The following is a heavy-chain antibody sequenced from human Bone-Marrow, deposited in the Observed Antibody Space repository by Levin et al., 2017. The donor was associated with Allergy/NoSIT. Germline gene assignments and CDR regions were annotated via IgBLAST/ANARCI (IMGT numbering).Heavy chain of an antibody. D-gene: IGHD1-26*01. J-gene: IGHJ4*02. Sequence: PRASVKVSCKASGGSFDTYTIAWVRQAPGQGLEWMGRIIPILRIANYGQEFQDRVTITADKSTSTVYMELRSLRSDDTAVYYCARDREGSGSYYYWGQGTLVTVSS. V-gene: IGHV1-69*04. CDR2: IIPILRIA. CDR1: GGSFDTYT. CDR3: ARDREGSGSYYY.